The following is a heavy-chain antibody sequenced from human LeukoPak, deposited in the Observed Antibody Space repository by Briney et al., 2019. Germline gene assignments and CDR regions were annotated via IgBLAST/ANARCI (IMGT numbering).Heavy chain of an antibody. CDR2: INPNSGGT. CDR1: GYTFTGYY. J-gene: IGHJ4*02. D-gene: IGHD5-18*01. Sequence: PEASVKVSCKASGYTFTGYYMHWVRQAPGQGLEWMGRINPNSGGTNYAQKFQGRVTMTRDTSIRTAYMELSRLRSDDTAAYYCARVVSSYGSSPIDYWGQGTLVTVSS. V-gene: IGHV1-2*06. CDR3: ARVVSSYGSSPIDY.